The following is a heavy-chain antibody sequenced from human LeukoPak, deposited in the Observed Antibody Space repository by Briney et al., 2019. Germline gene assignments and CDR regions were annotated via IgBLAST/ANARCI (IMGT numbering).Heavy chain of an antibody. Sequence: GESLKISCKGSGYSFTSYWIGWVRQMPGKGLEWMGIIYPGGSDSRYSPSFQGQVTISADRSISTTYLQWSSLKASDTAMYYCASPHGSGSYYNPKLWGQGTLVTVSS. V-gene: IGHV5-51*01. D-gene: IGHD3-10*01. J-gene: IGHJ4*02. CDR3: ASPHGSGSYYNPKL. CDR1: GYSFTSYW. CDR2: IYPGGSDS.